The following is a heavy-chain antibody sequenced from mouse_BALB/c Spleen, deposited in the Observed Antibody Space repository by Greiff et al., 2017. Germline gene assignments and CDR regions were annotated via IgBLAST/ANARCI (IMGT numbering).Heavy chain of an antibody. D-gene: IGHD2-3*01. Sequence: QVQLQQPGAELVKPGASVKLSCKASGYTFTSYYMYWVKQRPGQGLEWIGGINPSNGGTNFNEKFKSKATLTVDKSSSTAYMQLSSLTSEDSAVYYCTRWLLLLYAMDYWGQGTSVTVSS. CDR1: GYTFTSYY. J-gene: IGHJ4*01. CDR3: TRWLLLLYAMDY. V-gene: IGHV1S81*02. CDR2: INPSNGGT.